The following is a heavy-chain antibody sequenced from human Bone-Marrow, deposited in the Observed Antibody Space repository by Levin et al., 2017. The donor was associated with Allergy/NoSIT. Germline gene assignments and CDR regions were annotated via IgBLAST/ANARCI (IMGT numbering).Heavy chain of an antibody. CDR1: GFAFRSYT. Sequence: GGSLRLSCAASGFAFRSYTMNWVRQAPGKGLEWVSSISDSRSFIYYADSVKGRFTISRDNAKNSLYLQMSSLRADDTGVYYCAGDYPRLTNYNGMDVWGQGTTVTVSS. V-gene: IGHV3-21*01. D-gene: IGHD2-8*01. J-gene: IGHJ6*02. CDR3: AGDYPRLTNYNGMDV. CDR2: ISDSRSFI.